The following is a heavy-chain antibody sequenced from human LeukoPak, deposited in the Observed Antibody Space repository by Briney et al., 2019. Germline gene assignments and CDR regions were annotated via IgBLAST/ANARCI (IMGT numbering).Heavy chain of an antibody. J-gene: IGHJ4*02. V-gene: IGHV1-46*01. Sequence: GASVKVSCKASGYTFTSYYMHWVRQAPGQGLEWMGIINPSGGSTSYAQKFQGRVTMTRGTSTSTVYMELSSLRSEDTAVYYCARDGGSYRKGAYYFDYWGQGTLVTVSS. CDR1: GYTFTSYY. D-gene: IGHD1-26*01. CDR3: ARDGGSYRKGAYYFDY. CDR2: INPSGGST.